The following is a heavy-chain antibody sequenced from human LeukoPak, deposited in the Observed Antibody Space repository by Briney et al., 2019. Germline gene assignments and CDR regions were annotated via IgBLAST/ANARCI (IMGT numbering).Heavy chain of an antibody. Sequence: ASVKVSCKASGYTFTGYYMHWVRQAPGQGLEWMGWMNPNSGNTGYAQKFQGRVTMTRNTSISTAYMELSSLRSEDTAVYYCARALRFGGRWIAPNYYYYYMDVWGKGTTVTISS. D-gene: IGHD3-10*01. CDR2: MNPNSGNT. CDR3: ARALRFGGRWIAPNYYYYYMDV. J-gene: IGHJ6*03. CDR1: GYTFTGYY. V-gene: IGHV1-8*02.